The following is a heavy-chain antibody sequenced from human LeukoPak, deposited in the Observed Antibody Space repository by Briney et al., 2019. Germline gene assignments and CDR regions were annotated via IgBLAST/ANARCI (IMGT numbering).Heavy chain of an antibody. CDR1: GFTFSTYS. CDR3: ASLVGAYDAFDI. J-gene: IGHJ3*02. D-gene: IGHD1-26*01. Sequence: PGGSLRLSCAASGFTFSTYSMNWVRQAPGKGLEWVSYIDTGTSTIYYADSVKGRFTISRDNAKNSLYLQMNSLRAEDTAVYYCASLVGAYDAFDIWGQGTMVTVSS. V-gene: IGHV3-48*01. CDR2: IDTGTSTI.